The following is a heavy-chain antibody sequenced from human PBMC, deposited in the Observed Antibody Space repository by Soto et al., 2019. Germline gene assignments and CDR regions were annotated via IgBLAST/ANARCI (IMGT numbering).Heavy chain of an antibody. CDR3: ARDRGGYCSSTSCSSYWFDP. CDR1: GGSIGTYY. CDR2: IYYSGST. V-gene: IGHV4-59*01. J-gene: IGHJ5*02. Sequence: PSEPLSLTCTVSGGSIGTYYWSWIRQPPGKGLEWIGYIYYSGSTNYNPSLKSRVTISVDTSKNQFSLKLSSVTAADTAVYYCARDRGGYCSSTSCSSYWFDPWGQGTLVTVSS. D-gene: IGHD2-2*01.